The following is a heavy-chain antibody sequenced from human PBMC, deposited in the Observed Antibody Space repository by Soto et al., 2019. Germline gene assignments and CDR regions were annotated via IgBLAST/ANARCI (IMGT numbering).Heavy chain of an antibody. Sequence: EVQLLESGGGLVQPGGSLRLSCAASGFTFSSFAMNWVRQAPGKGLEWVSAISGSSGHTYYADSVKGRFIISRDNSKNTLYLQMDSLSADDMAVYYCARGPSEYIWGSYLRYRDSWGQGSLVTVSS. CDR1: GFTFSSFA. CDR3: ARGPSEYIWGSYLRYRDS. V-gene: IGHV3-23*01. D-gene: IGHD3-16*02. CDR2: ISGSSGHT. J-gene: IGHJ4*02.